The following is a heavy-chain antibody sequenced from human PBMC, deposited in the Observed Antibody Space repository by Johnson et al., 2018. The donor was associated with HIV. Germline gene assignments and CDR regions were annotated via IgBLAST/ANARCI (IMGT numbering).Heavy chain of an antibody. J-gene: IGHJ3*02. CDR3: AKEAPGRWELLIWSAFDM. CDR2: ISWDGGST. Sequence: VQLVESGGGLVQPGGSLRLSCAASGFTFDDYAMHWVRQAPGKGLEWVSLISWDGGSTSYADSVKGRFTISRYNSKNTLYLQMTSLRVDDTAVYYCAKEAPGRWELLIWSAFDMWGQGTMVTVSS. CDR1: GFTFDDYA. D-gene: IGHD4-23*01. V-gene: IGHV3-43D*03.